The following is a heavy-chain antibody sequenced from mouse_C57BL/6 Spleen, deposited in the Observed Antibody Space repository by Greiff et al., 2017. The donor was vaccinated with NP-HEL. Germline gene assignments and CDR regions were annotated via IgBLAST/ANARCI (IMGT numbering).Heavy chain of an antibody. CDR1: GFTFSNYW. J-gene: IGHJ1*03. V-gene: IGHV6-3*01. Sequence: EVKLMESGGGLVQPGGSMKLSCVASGFTFSNYWLNWVRQSPEKGLEWVAQIRLKSDNYATHYAESVKGRFTISRDDSKSSVYLQMNNLRAEDTGIYYCTSWYFDVWGTGTTVTVSS. CDR3: TSWYFDV. CDR2: IRLKSDNYAT.